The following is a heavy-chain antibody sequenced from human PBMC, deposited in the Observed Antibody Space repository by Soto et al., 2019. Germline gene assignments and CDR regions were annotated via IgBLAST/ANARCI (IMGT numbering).Heavy chain of an antibody. V-gene: IGHV4-30-2*01. J-gene: IGHJ4*02. CDR3: ARTVDTAMFFYFDY. D-gene: IGHD5-18*01. Sequence: SETLSLTCAVSGGSIISGGYPWIWIRQPPGKGLEWIGYIHHSGSTYYNPSLKSRVTISVDRSKNQSSLKLRSVTAADTAVYYCARTVDTAMFFYFDYWGQGALVTVS. CDR2: IHHSGST. CDR1: GGSIISGGYP.